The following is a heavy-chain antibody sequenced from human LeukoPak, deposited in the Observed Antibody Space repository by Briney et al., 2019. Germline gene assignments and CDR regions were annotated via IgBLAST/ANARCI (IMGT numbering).Heavy chain of an antibody. Sequence: ASVTVSCKASGYTFTTCDINWVRQAPGQGLEWMGWMNPNSGYTGYAQKFQGRVTITRDTSISTAYMELSSLRSEDTAVYYCARVAGSIDYWGQGTLVTVSS. CDR1: GYTFTTCD. CDR3: ARVAGSIDY. V-gene: IGHV1-8*03. CDR2: MNPNSGYT. J-gene: IGHJ4*02. D-gene: IGHD6-19*01.